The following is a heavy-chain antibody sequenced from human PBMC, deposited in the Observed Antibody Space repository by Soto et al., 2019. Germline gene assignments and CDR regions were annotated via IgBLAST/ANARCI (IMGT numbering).Heavy chain of an antibody. CDR2: ISSSSSTI. Sequence: PGGSLRLSCAASGFTFSSYSMNWVSQAPGKGQEWVSYISSSSSTIYYADSVKGRFTISRDNAKNSLYLQMNSLRDEDTAVYYCARGVDCSSTRCYDTNWFDPWGQGTLVTVSS. D-gene: IGHD2-2*01. CDR1: GFTFSSYS. J-gene: IGHJ5*02. CDR3: ARGVDCSSTRCYDTNWFDP. V-gene: IGHV3-48*02.